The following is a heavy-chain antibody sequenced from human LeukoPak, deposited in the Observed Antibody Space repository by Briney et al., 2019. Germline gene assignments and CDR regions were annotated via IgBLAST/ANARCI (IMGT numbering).Heavy chain of an antibody. V-gene: IGHV4-39*01. CDR3: ARHWGVYCSGGSCYSNYFDY. Sequence: SETLSLTCTVSGGSISSSSYYWGWIRQPPGKGLEWIGSIYYSGSTNYNPSLKSRVTISVDTSKNQFSLKLSSVTAADTAVYYCARHWGVYCSGGSCYSNYFDYWGQGTLVTVSS. D-gene: IGHD2-15*01. CDR1: GGSISSSSYY. CDR2: IYYSGST. J-gene: IGHJ4*02.